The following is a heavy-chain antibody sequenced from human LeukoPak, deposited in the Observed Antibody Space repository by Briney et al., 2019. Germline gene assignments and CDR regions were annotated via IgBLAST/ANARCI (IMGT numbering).Heavy chain of an antibody. CDR1: GYTFTGYY. CDR2: INPNSGNT. J-gene: IGHJ4*02. Sequence: GASVKVSCKASGYTFTGYYMHWVRQAPGQGLEWMGWINPNSGNTDYAQKFQGRVTMTRNTSINTAYMELSSLRSEDTAVCYCARDPVYYGSGSYYSPPSSGFDYWGQGTLVTVSS. CDR3: ARDPVYYGSGSYYSPPSSGFDY. V-gene: IGHV1-8*02. D-gene: IGHD3-10*01.